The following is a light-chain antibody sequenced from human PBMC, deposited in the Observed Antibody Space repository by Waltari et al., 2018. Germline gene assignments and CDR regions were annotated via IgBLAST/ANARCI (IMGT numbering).Light chain of an antibody. Sequence: DIQMTQSPSSVSASVGGRVTINCRASQGISSWLAGYQQKTGKAPKLLIYAASSWQSGVPSTFSGGVSGTDFPLTIISLQPEDFASYYCQQANSFPFTFGPGTKVDIK. CDR2: AAS. CDR1: QGISSW. V-gene: IGKV1-12*01. J-gene: IGKJ3*01. CDR3: QQANSFPFT.